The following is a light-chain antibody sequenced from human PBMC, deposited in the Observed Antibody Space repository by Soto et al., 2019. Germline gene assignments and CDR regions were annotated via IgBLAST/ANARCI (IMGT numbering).Light chain of an antibody. CDR1: SSDVGGYNY. CDR2: EVS. CDR3: SSYTSNNTPV. J-gene: IGLJ2*01. Sequence: QSALTQPASVSGSPGQSITISCTGTSSDVGGYNYVSWYQQHPGKAPKLMISEVSNRPSGVSDRFSGSKFGNTASLTISGLQAEDEADYYCSSYTSNNTPVFGGGTKATVL. V-gene: IGLV2-14*01.